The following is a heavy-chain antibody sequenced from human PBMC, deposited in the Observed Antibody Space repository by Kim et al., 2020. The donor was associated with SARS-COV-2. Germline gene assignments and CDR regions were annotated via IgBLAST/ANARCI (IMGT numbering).Heavy chain of an antibody. CDR1: GFTFDDYA. J-gene: IGHJ4*02. Sequence: GGSLRLSCAASGFTFDDYAMHWVRQAPGKGLEWVSGISWNSGSIGYADSVKGRFTISRDNAKNSLYLQMNSLRAEDTALYYCAKGITGTTGSGWGYWGQRALVTVSS. CDR2: ISWNSGSI. D-gene: IGHD1-7*01. V-gene: IGHV3-9*01. CDR3: AKGITGTTGSGWGY.